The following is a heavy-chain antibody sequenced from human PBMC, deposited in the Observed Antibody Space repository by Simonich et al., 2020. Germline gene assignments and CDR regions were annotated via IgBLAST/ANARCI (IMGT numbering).Heavy chain of an antibody. Sequence: QVQLVQSGAEVKKPGSSVKVSCKASGGTFSSYAISWVRQAPGQGLEWIHVIIPTPSIAHYSQNFHGRVTINADKSTSTAYMELSSLRSEDTAVYYCARGGLADRRIVYYYYMDVWGKGTTVTVSS. CDR3: ARGGLADRRIVYYYYMDV. CDR1: GGTFSSYA. V-gene: IGHV1-69*09. CDR2: IIPTPSIA. J-gene: IGHJ6*03. D-gene: IGHD2-15*01.